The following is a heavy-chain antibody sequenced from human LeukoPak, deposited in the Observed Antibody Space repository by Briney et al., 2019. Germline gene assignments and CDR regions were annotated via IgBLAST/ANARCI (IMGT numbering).Heavy chain of an antibody. CDR1: GYTFTSYA. CDR2: INAGNGNT. Sequence: ASVKVSCKASGYTFTSYAMHWVRQAPGQRLEWMGWINAGNGNTKYSQRFQGRVTITRDTSASTAYMELSSLRSEDTAVYYCARGPLNYYDSSGYYYWFDPWGQGTLVTVSS. CDR3: ARGPLNYYDSSGYYYWFDP. D-gene: IGHD3-22*01. V-gene: IGHV1-3*01. J-gene: IGHJ5*02.